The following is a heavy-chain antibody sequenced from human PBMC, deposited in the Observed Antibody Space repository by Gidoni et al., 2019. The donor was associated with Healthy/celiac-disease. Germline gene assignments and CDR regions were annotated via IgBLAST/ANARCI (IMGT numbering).Heavy chain of an antibody. V-gene: IGHV1-46*01. D-gene: IGHD4-4*01. CDR3: ARTVTNTDAFDI. CDR1: GYTFTSYY. CDR2: INPSGGST. Sequence: QVQLVQSGAEVQKPGASVKVPCKASGYTFTSYYTHWVRQAPGQGLEWSGIINPSGGSTSYAQKFQGRVTMTRDTSTSTVYMELSSLRSEDTAVYYCARTVTNTDAFDIWGQGTMVTVSS. J-gene: IGHJ3*02.